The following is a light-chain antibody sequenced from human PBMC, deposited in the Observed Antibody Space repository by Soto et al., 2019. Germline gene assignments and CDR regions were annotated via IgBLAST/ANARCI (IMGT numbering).Light chain of an antibody. Sequence: DIVMTQSPLSLPVTPGEPASISCRSSQSLLHSNGYNYLDWYLQKPGQSPQLLIYLGSNRASGVXDRFSGSGSGTDFTLXISRVEAEDVGVYYCMQALHFPYTFRQGTKLEIK. V-gene: IGKV2-28*01. CDR3: MQALHFPYT. J-gene: IGKJ2*01. CDR1: QSLLHSNGYNY. CDR2: LGS.